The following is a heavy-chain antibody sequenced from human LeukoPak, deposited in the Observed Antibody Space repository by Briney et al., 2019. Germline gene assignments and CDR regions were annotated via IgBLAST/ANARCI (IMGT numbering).Heavy chain of an antibody. D-gene: IGHD1-26*01. V-gene: IGHV3-30*01. CDR3: TRGLEAIRGGWFDP. J-gene: IGHJ5*02. Sequence: DSVKGRFTISRDNSKNTLYLQMTSLRPEDTAVYYCTRGLEAIRGGWFDPWGQGTLVTVSS.